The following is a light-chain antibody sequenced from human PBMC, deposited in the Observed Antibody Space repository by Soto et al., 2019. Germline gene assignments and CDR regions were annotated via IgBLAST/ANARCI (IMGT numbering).Light chain of an antibody. V-gene: IGLV7-46*01. CDR2: DTS. J-gene: IGLJ2*01. CDR1: TGTVTTGHY. CDR3: LLDDSGARV. Sequence: QTVVTQEPSLTVSPGGTVTLTCGSSTGTVTTGHYPYWFQQKPGQAPRTLIYDTSDRHSWTPARFSGSLLGGKAALTLSGAQPEDEADYYCLLDDSGARVFGGGTKLTVL.